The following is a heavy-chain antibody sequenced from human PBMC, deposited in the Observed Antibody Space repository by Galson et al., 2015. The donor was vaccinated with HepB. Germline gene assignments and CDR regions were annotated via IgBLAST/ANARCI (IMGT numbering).Heavy chain of an antibody. J-gene: IGHJ2*01. Sequence: SLRLSCAASGFSFDGYGMTWVRQFPGKGLEWVSGINWNGGNTGYADSVKGRFTLSRDNAKNSLYLQMNSLRAEDTALYHCARVEGYGSGSFIWYFDLWGRGTLVTVSS. D-gene: IGHD3-10*01. V-gene: IGHV3-20*01. CDR1: GFSFDGYG. CDR2: INWNGGNT. CDR3: ARVEGYGSGSFIWYFDL.